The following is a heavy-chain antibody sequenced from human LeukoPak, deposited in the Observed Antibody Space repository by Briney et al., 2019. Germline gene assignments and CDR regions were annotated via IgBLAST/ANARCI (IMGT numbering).Heavy chain of an antibody. Sequence: ASAKVSCKASGYTFTGYYMHWVRQAPGQGLEWMGWINPNSGGTNYAQKFQGRVTMTRDTSISTAYMELSRLRSDDTAVYYCARVSTTVPNDAFDIWGQGTMVTVSS. CDR3: ARVSTTVPNDAFDI. CDR2: INPNSGGT. J-gene: IGHJ3*02. V-gene: IGHV1-2*02. CDR1: GYTFTGYY. D-gene: IGHD4-17*01.